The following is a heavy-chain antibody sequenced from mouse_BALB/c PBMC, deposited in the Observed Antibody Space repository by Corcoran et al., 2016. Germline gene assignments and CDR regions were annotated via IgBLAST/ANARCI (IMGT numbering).Heavy chain of an antibody. Sequence: QIQLVQSGPELKKPGETVKISCKASGYTFTNYGMNWVKQAPGKGLKWMGWINTYTGEPTYADDFKGRFAFSLETSASTAYLQINNLKNEDMATYFCVNLDGGAYWGQGTLVTVSA. CDR1: GYTFTNYG. V-gene: IGHV9-1*02. CDR3: VNLDGGAY. J-gene: IGHJ3*01. CDR2: INTYTGEP.